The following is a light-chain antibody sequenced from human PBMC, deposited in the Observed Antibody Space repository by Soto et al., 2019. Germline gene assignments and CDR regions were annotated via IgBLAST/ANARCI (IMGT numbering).Light chain of an antibody. Sequence: EIVLTQSPGTLSLSPGERATLSCRASQSGSNYLAWYQQKPGQAPRLLIYGASRRATVIPDRFSGSGSGTDFTLTISRLEPADFAVYYCQQSGGSPQTFGQGTNVEIK. CDR1: QSGSNY. CDR2: GAS. CDR3: QQSGGSPQT. V-gene: IGKV3-20*01. J-gene: IGKJ1*01.